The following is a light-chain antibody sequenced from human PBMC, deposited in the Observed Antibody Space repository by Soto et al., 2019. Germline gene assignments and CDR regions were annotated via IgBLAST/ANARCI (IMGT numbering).Light chain of an antibody. J-gene: IGLJ1*01. V-gene: IGLV2-11*01. CDR2: DVN. CDR3: CSFAGRYSYV. Sequence: QSVLTQPRSVSGSPGQSVTISCTGASSDVGGYDYVSWFQQHPGKAPKVIISDVNKRPSGVPDRFSGSKSGNTASLTISGLRAEDEADYYCCSFAGRYSYVFGTGTKLTVL. CDR1: SSDVGGYDY.